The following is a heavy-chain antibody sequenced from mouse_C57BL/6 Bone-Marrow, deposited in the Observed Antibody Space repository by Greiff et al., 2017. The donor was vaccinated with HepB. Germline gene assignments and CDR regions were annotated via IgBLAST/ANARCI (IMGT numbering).Heavy chain of an antibody. D-gene: IGHD2-4*01. CDR1: GFTFSSYA. V-gene: IGHV5-4*01. Sequence: EVKLQESGGGLVKPGGSLKLSCAASGFTFSSYAMSWVRQTPEKRLEWVATISDGGSYTYYPDNVKGRFTISRDNAKNNLYLQMSHLKSEDTAMYYWARDFDDDGEYWGRGTTLTVSS. J-gene: IGHJ2*01. CDR2: ISDGGSYT. CDR3: ARDFDDDGEY.